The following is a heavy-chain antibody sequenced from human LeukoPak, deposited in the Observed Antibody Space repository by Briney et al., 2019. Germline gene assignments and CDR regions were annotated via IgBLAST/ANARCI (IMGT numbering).Heavy chain of an antibody. CDR3: AREVGTYSSRGGFYYYYMDV. J-gene: IGHJ6*03. D-gene: IGHD6-13*01. Sequence: SETLSLTCTVSGASISSYYWSWIRQPPGKGLEWIGNIYYSGSTNFNPSLKSRVTISLGTSKNQFYLRLSSVTAADTAVYYCAREVGTYSSRGGFYYYYMDVWGKGTTVTVSS. V-gene: IGHV4-59*01. CDR1: GASISSYY. CDR2: IYYSGST.